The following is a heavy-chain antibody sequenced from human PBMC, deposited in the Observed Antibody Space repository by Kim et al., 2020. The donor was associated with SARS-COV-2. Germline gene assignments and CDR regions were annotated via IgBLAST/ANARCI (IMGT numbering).Heavy chain of an antibody. CDR1: GYTFTSYA. J-gene: IGHJ6*02. CDR3: ARTLNPAYTSGWLHGMDV. Sequence: ASVKVSCKASGYTFTSYAMHWVRQAPGQRLEWMGWINAGNSNTKYSQNFQGRVTITRDTSASTAYMELSSLRSEDTAVYYCARTLNPAYTSGWLHGMDVWGQGTTVTVSS. V-gene: IGHV1-3*01. CDR2: INAGNSNT. D-gene: IGHD3-10*01.